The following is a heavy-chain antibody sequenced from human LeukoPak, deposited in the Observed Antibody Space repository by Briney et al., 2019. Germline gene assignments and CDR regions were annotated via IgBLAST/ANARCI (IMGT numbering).Heavy chain of an antibody. D-gene: IGHD3-9*01. CDR1: GGSISSSGYY. CDR2: VYYSGIT. Sequence: SETLSLTCSVSGGSISSSGYYWGWIRQPPGKGLECIGSVYYSGITYYNPSLKSRVTISIDTSKNQFSLTLNAVTAADTAVYYCAWSSYDVLAGFYNPFDYRGQGTLVTVSS. V-gene: IGHV4-39*01. J-gene: IGHJ4*02. CDR3: AWSSYDVLAGFYNPFDY.